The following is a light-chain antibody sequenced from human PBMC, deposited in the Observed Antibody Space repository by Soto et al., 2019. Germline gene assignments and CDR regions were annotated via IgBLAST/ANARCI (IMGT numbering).Light chain of an antibody. V-gene: IGLV2-8*01. CDR2: AVN. J-gene: IGLJ3*02. CDR3: CSYAGNGAWV. Sequence: QSALTQPPSASGSPGQSVTISCTGSRSDVGGNDLVSWYQQHPGKAPQLIISAVNKRPSGVPDRFSGSKSGNTASLTVSGLQAEDEADFFCCSYAGNGAWVFGGGTKVTVL. CDR1: RSDVGGNDL.